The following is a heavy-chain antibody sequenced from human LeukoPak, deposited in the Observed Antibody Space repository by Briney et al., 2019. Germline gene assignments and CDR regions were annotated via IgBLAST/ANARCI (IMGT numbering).Heavy chain of an antibody. V-gene: IGHV3-7*01. D-gene: IGHD4-11*01. CDR2: IKQDGSEK. J-gene: IGHJ3*02. CDR1: GFTLSSYG. Sequence: PGRSLRLSCAASGFTLSSYGMHWVRQAPGKGLEWVANIKQDGSEKYYVDSVKGRFTISRDNAKNSLYLQMNSLRTEDTAVYYCAKGRNDAFDIWGQGTMVTVSS. CDR3: AKGRNDAFDI.